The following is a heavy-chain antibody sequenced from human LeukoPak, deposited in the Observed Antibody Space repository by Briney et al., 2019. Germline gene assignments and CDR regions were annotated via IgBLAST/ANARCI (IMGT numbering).Heavy chain of an antibody. D-gene: IGHD6-19*01. Sequence: SETVSLTCSVSGGSIRSYFWSWIRQPPGKGLEWIGYVYYSGSTNYNPSLKSRVTISVDTSKKQFSLKLSSVTAADTAVYYCAAEPTIAVAGEEYFQHWGQGTLVTVSS. CDR2: VYYSGST. J-gene: IGHJ1*01. V-gene: IGHV4-59*08. CDR1: GGSIRSYF. CDR3: AAEPTIAVAGEEYFQH.